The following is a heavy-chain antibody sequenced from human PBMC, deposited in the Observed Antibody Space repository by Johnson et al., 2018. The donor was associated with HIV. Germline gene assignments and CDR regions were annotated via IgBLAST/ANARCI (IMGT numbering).Heavy chain of an antibody. J-gene: IGHJ3*02. CDR3: ARRIYYYDSSGTEDAFDI. V-gene: IGHV3-66*01. CDR2: IYSGGST. CDR1: GFTFDDYG. Sequence: VQLVESGGGVVRPGGSLRLSCAASGFTFDDYGMSWVRQAPEKGLEWVSVIYSGGSTYYADSVKGRFTISRDNSKNTLYLQMNSLRAEDTAVYYCARRIYYYDSSGTEDAFDIWGQGTMVTVSS. D-gene: IGHD3-22*01.